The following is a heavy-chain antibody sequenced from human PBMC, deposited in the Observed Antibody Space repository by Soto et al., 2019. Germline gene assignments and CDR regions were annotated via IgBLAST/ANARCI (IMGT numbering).Heavy chain of an antibody. CDR3: AGDTRFTGLYGSGSYYIHAFDY. V-gene: IGHV3-30-3*01. CDR2: ISYDGSNK. CDR1: GFTFSSYA. Sequence: GGSLRLSCAASGFTFSSYAMHWVRQAPGKGLEWVAVISYDGSNKYYADSVKGRFTISRDNSKNTLYLQMNSLRAEDTAVYYCAGDTRFTGLYGSGSYYIHAFDYWGQGTLVTVSS. D-gene: IGHD3-10*01. J-gene: IGHJ4*02.